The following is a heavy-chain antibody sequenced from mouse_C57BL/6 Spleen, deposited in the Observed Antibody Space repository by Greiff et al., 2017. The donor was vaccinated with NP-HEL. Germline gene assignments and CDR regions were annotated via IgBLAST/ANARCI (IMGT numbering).Heavy chain of an antibody. J-gene: IGHJ2*01. CDR2: ISSGSSTI. CDR3: ARPNGYYPDYFDY. Sequence: DVKLVESGGGLVKPGGSLKLSCAASGFTFSDYGMHWVRQAPEKGLEWVAYISSGSSTIYYADTVKGRFTISRDNAKNTLFLQMTSLRSEDTAMYYCARPNGYYPDYFDYWGQGTTLTVSS. CDR1: GFTFSDYG. V-gene: IGHV5-17*01. D-gene: IGHD2-3*01.